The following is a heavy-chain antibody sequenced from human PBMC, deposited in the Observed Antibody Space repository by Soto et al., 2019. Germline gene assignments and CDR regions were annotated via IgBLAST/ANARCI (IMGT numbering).Heavy chain of an antibody. CDR1: GGSISSGGYY. D-gene: IGHD3-22*01. Sequence: SETLSLTCTVSGGSISSGGYYWSWIRQHPGKGLEWIGYIYYSGSTYYNPSLKSRVTISVDTSKNQFSLKLSSVTAADTAVYYCAREGYYYDSSGIPLLSWGQGTLVTVSS. CDR2: IYYSGST. CDR3: AREGYYYDSSGIPLLS. J-gene: IGHJ4*02. V-gene: IGHV4-31*03.